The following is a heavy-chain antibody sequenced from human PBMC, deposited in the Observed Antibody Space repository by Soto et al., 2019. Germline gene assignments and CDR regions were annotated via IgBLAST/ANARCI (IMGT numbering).Heavy chain of an antibody. D-gene: IGHD3-10*01. Sequence: EVQLVESGGGLIQPGGSLRLSCAVSGFTVSNNYMSWVRQAPGKGLEGVSVIYSGGYTAYGDSVKGRFTISRDNSKNTLFHQLKRLGAEAPGVFFCATHPGGGGYWGQGTLVTVSS. J-gene: IGHJ4*02. V-gene: IGHV3-53*01. CDR1: GFTVSNNY. CDR3: ATHPGGGGY. CDR2: IYSGGYT.